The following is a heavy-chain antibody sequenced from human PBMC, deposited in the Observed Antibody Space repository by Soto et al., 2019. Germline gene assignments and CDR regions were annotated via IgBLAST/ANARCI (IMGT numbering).Heavy chain of an antibody. CDR3: ARKPGYCSGTSCYGKDYYGMDV. V-gene: IGHV3-33*01. CDR1: GFTFSSYG. J-gene: IGHJ6*02. Sequence: QVQLVESGGGVVQPGRSLRLSCAASGFTFSSYGMHWVRQAPGKGLEWVAVIWYDGSNKYYADSVKGRFTISRDNSKNTLYLQMNSLRAEDTAVYYCARKPGYCSGTSCYGKDYYGMDVWGQGTTVTVSS. D-gene: IGHD2-2*01. CDR2: IWYDGSNK.